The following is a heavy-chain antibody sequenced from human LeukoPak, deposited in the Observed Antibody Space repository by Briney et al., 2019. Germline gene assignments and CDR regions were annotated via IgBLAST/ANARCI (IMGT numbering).Heavy chain of an antibody. CDR1: GFTFSSYA. CDR3: AKGGEGLYYYYMDV. J-gene: IGHJ6*03. V-gene: IGHV3-23*01. CDR2: ISGSGGST. D-gene: IGHD3-10*01. Sequence: GGTLRLSCAASGFTFSSYAMSWVRQAPGKGLEWVSAISGSGGSTYYADSVKGRFTISRDNSKNTLYLQMNSLRAEDTAVYYCAKGGEGLYYYYMDVWGKGTTVTVSS.